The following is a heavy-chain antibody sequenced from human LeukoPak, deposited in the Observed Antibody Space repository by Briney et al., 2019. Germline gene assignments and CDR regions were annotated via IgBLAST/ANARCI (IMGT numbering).Heavy chain of an antibody. V-gene: IGHV3-48*01. CDR1: GFTFSS. D-gene: IGHD4-17*01. J-gene: IGHJ4*02. CDR3: ARAQTTVTRLGGY. CDR2: ISGSGRTI. Sequence: GGSLRLSCAASGFTFSSMNWVRQAPGKGLEWVSYISGSGRTIYYADSMKGRFTVSRDNAKNSLSLQMTSLRGEDTAVYYCARAQTTVTRLGGYWGQGTLVTVSS.